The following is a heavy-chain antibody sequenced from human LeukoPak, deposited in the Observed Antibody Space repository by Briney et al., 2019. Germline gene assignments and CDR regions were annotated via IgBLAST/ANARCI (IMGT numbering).Heavy chain of an antibody. CDR2: ISSSGSTI. V-gene: IGHV3-11*01. J-gene: IGHJ4*02. CDR1: GFTFSDYY. CDR3: ARRAAAPTYFDY. Sequence: GGSLRLSCAASGFTFSDYYMSWIRQAPGKGLEWVSYISSSGSTIYYADSVKGRFTISRDNAKNSLYLRMNSLRAEDTAVYYCARRAAAPTYFDYWGQGTLVTVSS. D-gene: IGHD6-13*01.